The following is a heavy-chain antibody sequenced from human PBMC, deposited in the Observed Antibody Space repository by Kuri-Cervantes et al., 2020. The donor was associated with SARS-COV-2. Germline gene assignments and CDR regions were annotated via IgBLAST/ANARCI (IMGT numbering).Heavy chain of an antibody. J-gene: IGHJ4*02. V-gene: IGHV3-33*01. CDR2: IWYDGSNK. D-gene: IGHD3-10*01. CDR3: AGVSSWFGELFPAYFDY. CDR1: GFTFSSYG. Sequence: GGSLRLSCAASGFTFSSYGMHWVRQAPGKGLEWVAVIWYDGSNKYYADSVKGRFTISRDNSKNTLYLQMNSLRAEDTAVYYFAGVSSWFGELFPAYFDYWGQGTLVTVSS.